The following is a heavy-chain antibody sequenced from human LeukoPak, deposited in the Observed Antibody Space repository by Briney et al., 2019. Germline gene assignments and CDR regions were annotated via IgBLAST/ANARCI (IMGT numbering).Heavy chain of an antibody. CDR3: ARGRSSGGSNDY. J-gene: IGHJ4*02. CDR1: GGSISSSSYY. Sequence: PSETLSLTCTVSGGSISSSSYYWGWIRQPPGKGLEWIGSIYYSGSTYYNPSLKSRVTISVDTSKNQFSLKLSSVTAADTAVYYCARGRSSGGSNDYWGQGTLVTVSS. V-gene: IGHV4-39*07. CDR2: IYYSGST. D-gene: IGHD6-19*01.